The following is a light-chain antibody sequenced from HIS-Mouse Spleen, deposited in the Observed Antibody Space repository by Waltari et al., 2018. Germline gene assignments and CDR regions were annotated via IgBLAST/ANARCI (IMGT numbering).Light chain of an antibody. CDR3: QQYGSSSALT. CDR2: GAS. V-gene: IGKV3-20*01. CDR1: QSVSSSY. J-gene: IGKJ4*01. Sequence: EIVLTQSPGTLSLSPGERATLSCRASQSVSSSYLAWYQQKPGQAPRPLIYGASSRATGIPDRFSGSGSGTDFTLTISRLEPEDFAVYYCQQYGSSSALTFGGGTK.